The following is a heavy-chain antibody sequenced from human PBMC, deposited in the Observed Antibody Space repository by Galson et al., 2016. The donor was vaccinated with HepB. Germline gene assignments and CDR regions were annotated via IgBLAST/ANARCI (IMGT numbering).Heavy chain of an antibody. CDR1: GYTFTGYY. CDR2: INPNSGGT. J-gene: IGHJ6*03. D-gene: IGHD3-10*01. Sequence: ASGYTFTGYYIHWVRQAPGQGLEWMGWINPNSGGTNYAQKFQGRVTMTSDTSISAAYLELSRLSSDDTAVYYCARDVYYGRKRSYYMDVWGKGTTVTV. CDR3: ARDVYYGRKRSYYMDV. V-gene: IGHV1-2*02.